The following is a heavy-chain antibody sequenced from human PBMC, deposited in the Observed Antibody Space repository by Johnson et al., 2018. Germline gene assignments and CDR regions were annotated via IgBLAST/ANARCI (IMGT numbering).Heavy chain of an antibody. V-gene: IGHV4-34*01. Sequence: QVQLQQWGAGLLKPSETLSLTCAVYGGSFSGYYWSWIRQPPGKGLEWIGEINHNGSTNYNPSLKSRITISVDTSKNQFSLKLSSVTAPDTAVYYRARGNIGVRDAFDIWGQGTMVTVS. CDR1: GGSFSGYY. CDR2: INHNGST. CDR3: ARGNIGVRDAFDI. D-gene: IGHD6-6*01. J-gene: IGHJ3*02.